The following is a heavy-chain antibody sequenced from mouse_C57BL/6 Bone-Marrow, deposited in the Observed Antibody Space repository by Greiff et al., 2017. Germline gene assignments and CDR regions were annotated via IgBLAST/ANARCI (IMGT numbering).Heavy chain of an antibody. CDR1: GYTFTSYG. D-gene: IGHD1-2*01. Sequence: VKVVESGAELARPGASVKLSCKASGYTFTSYGISWVKQRTGQGLEWIGEIYPRSGNTYYNEKFKGKATLTADKSSSTAYMELRSLTSEDSAVYFCARERITTALFDYWGQGTTLTVSS. J-gene: IGHJ2*01. V-gene: IGHV1-81*01. CDR3: ARERITTALFDY. CDR2: IYPRSGNT.